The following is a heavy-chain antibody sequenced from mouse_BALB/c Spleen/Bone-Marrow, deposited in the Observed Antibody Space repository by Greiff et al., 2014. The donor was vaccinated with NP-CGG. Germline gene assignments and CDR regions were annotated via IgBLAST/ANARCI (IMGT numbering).Heavy chain of an antibody. J-gene: IGHJ3*01. V-gene: IGHV5-6-3*01. D-gene: IGHD2-4*01. CDR1: GFTFSSYG. CDR2: IKSNGGST. Sequence: EVQGVESGGGLVQPGGSLKLSCAASGFTFSSYGMSWVRQNIDKRLELVATIKSNGGSTYYPDSVKGRFSISRDNAKNTLYLQMSSLKSEDTAMYYCTSLSSMITAAWFAYWGKGTLVTISA. CDR3: TSLSSMITAAWFAY.